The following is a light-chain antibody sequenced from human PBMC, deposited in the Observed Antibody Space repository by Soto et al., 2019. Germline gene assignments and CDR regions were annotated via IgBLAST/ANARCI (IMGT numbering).Light chain of an antibody. CDR3: QQRSKWPVP. J-gene: IGKJ3*01. CDR1: QSIGST. CDR2: DAS. V-gene: IGKV3-11*01. Sequence: EIVLTQSPDTLSLSPGERAIFSCRTSQSIGSTLAWYQHKPGQAPRLLIYDASKRATRIPARFSGSGSGTDFTLTISSLEPEDFAVYFCQQRSKWPVPFGAGTTVDIK.